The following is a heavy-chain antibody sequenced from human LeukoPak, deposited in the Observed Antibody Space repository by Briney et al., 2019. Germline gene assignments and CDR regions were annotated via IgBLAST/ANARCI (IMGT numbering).Heavy chain of an antibody. J-gene: IGHJ3*02. D-gene: IGHD4-17*01. CDR3: ARRSYGDSYDAFDI. CDR2: IFYSGST. Sequence: SETLSLTCTVSGGSISSYCWSWIRQPPGKGLEWIGYIFYSGSTNYNPSLKSRVTISVDTSKNQFSLKLSSVTAADTAVYYCARRSYGDSYDAFDIWGQGTMVTVSS. V-gene: IGHV4-59*01. CDR1: GGSISSYC.